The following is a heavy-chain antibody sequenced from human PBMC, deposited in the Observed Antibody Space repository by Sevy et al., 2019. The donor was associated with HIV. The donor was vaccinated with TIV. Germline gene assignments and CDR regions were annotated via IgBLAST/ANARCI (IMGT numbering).Heavy chain of an antibody. J-gene: IGHJ6*02. CDR3: AREGLLWLRELFQPDLYYYGIDV. V-gene: IGHV3-7*03. CDR1: GFTFSSYW. Sequence: GGSLRLSCAASGFTFSSYWMSWVRQAPGKGLEWVANIKQDGSEKCYVDSVKVRFTICRDNGRKSLYLQMNSLRAEDTAVYYCAREGLLWLRELFQPDLYYYGIDVWGQGTTVTVSS. CDR2: IKQDGSEK. D-gene: IGHD3-10*01.